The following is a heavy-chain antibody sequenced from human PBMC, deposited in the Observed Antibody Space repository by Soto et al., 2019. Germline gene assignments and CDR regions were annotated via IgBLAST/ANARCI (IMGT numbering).Heavy chain of an antibody. D-gene: IGHD2-15*01. V-gene: IGHV4-4*02. Sequence: SETLSLTCAVSGGSISSSNWWSWVRQPPGKGLEWIGEIYHSGSTNYNPSIKSRVTISVDKSKNQLSMKLSSETAADTAVYYCARGLGYCSGGSCPDAFDIWGQGTMVT. CDR1: GGSISSSNW. CDR3: ARGLGYCSGGSCPDAFDI. CDR2: IYHSGST. J-gene: IGHJ3*02.